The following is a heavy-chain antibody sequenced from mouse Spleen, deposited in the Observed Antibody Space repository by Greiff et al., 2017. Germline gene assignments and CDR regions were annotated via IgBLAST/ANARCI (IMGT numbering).Heavy chain of an antibody. J-gene: IGHJ4*01. CDR3: ARKLLYAMDY. CDR2: IDPSDSYT. CDR1: GYTFTSYW. Sequence: VQLQQSGAELVMPGASVKLSCKASGYTFTSYWMHWVKQRPGQGLEWIGEIDPSDSYTNYNQKFKGKATLTVDKSSSTAYMQLSSLTSEDSAVYYCARKLLYAMDYWGQGTSVTVSS. D-gene: IGHD2-1*01. V-gene: IGHV1-69*01.